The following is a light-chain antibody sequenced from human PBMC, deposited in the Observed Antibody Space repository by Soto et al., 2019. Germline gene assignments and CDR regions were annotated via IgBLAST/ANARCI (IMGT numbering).Light chain of an antibody. Sequence: DMEMTQSPSSLSASVGDRVTITCRASQSISNYLNWYQHKPGKVPKLLIYDTSSLQSGVPTRFSGSGSGTEFTLTISSLQPEDFATYHCQQLYGTPLTFGGGTKIEIK. CDR1: QSISNY. CDR3: QQLYGTPLT. V-gene: IGKV1-39*01. CDR2: DTS. J-gene: IGKJ4*01.